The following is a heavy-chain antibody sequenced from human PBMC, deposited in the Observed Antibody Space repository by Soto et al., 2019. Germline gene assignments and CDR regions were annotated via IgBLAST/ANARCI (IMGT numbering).Heavy chain of an antibody. CDR2: ISGSGGST. Sequence: GGSLRLSCAASGFTFSSYAMSWVRQAPGKGLEWVSAISGSGGSTYYADSVKGRFTISRDNSKNMLYLQMNSLRTEDTAVYYCAKGSSSVYYYYYGIDVWGQGTTVTVSS. CDR1: GFTFSSYA. D-gene: IGHD6-6*01. CDR3: AKGSSSVYYYYYGIDV. V-gene: IGHV3-23*01. J-gene: IGHJ6*02.